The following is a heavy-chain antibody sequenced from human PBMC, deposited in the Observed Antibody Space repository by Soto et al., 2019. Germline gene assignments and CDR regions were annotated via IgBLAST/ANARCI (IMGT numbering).Heavy chain of an antibody. CDR2: IYYSGGT. J-gene: IGHJ6*02. V-gene: IGHV4-39*01. D-gene: IGHD6-6*01. CDR3: ACIAARPRDYYGMDV. Sequence: PSETLSLTCTVSGGSISSSSYYWGWIRQPPGKGLEWIGSIYYSGGTYYNPSLKSRVTISVDTSKNQFSLKLSSVTAADTAVYYCACIAARPRDYYGMDVWGQGTTVTVSS. CDR1: GGSISSSSYY.